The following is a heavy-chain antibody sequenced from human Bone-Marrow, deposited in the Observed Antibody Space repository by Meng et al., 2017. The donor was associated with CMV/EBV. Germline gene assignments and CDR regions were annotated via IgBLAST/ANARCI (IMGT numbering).Heavy chain of an antibody. V-gene: IGHV1-2*02. D-gene: IGHD4-17*01. CDR1: GYNFIGYH. CDR3: ARVLFFGDPFDY. J-gene: IGHJ4*02. CDR2: INPSSGVT. Sequence: ASVTVSCKASGYNFIGYHIHWVRQAPGQGLEWMGWINPSSGVTKYAQRFQGRVTMTRDTSISTAYMELSSLRSDDTAVYYCARVLFFGDPFDYWGQGTLVTVSS.